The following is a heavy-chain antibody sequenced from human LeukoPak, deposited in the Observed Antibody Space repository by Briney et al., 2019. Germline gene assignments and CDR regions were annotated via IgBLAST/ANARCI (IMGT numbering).Heavy chain of an antibody. CDR2: ISSSSSYI. Sequence: GGSLRLSCEDSGFTFRSYEMNWVRQAPGKGLEWVSSISSSSSYIYYADSVKGRFTISRDNAKNSLYLQMNSLRAEDTAVYYCARTVTMVRGVIISADAFDIWGQGTMVTVSS. D-gene: IGHD3-10*01. J-gene: IGHJ3*02. CDR3: ARTVTMVRGVIISADAFDI. V-gene: IGHV3-21*01. CDR1: GFTFRSYE.